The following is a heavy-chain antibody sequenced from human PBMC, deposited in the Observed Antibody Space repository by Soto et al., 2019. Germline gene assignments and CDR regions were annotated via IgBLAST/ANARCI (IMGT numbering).Heavy chain of an antibody. J-gene: IGHJ4*02. D-gene: IGHD1-26*01. V-gene: IGHV4-28*01. CDR1: GYSISSSNW. CDR2: IYYSGTT. CDR3: ASRELQGPIDY. Sequence: QVQLQESGPGLVKPSDTLSLTCAVSGYSISSSNWWGWIRQPPGKGLEWIGYIYYSGTTYYNPSLKSRGTMSVDTSKNQFSLTLTSVTAVDTAVYYCASRELQGPIDYWGQGTLVTVSS.